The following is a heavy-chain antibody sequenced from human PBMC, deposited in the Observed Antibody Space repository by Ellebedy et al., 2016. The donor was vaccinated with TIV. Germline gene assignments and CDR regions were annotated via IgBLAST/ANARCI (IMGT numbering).Heavy chain of an antibody. CDR2: IYGGGTI. V-gene: IGHV3-53*01. CDR3: ARPTVPATICGACGMDV. J-gene: IGHJ6*02. D-gene: IGHD2-2*01. CDR1: GFTVSSNF. Sequence: PGGSLRLSCAASGFTVSSNFMTWVRQAPGKGLEWVSVIYGGGTIRYADSVKCRFTISRDNSKNTVDLQMNSLRAEDTAVYYCARPTVPATICGACGMDVWGQGTTVIVSS.